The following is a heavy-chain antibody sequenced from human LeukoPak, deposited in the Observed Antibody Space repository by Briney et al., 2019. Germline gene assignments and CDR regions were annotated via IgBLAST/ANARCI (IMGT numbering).Heavy chain of an antibody. V-gene: IGHV3-21*01. D-gene: IGHD6-19*01. CDR1: GFTFSSYS. CDR3: ARDDVPSDSSGWYDY. J-gene: IGHJ4*02. CDR2: ISSSSSYI. Sequence: PGGSLRLSCAASGFTFSSYSMNWVRQAPGKGLEWVSSISSSSSYIYYADSVKGRFTISRDNAKNSLYLQMNSLRAEDTAVYYCARDDVPSDSSGWYDYWGQGTLVTVSS.